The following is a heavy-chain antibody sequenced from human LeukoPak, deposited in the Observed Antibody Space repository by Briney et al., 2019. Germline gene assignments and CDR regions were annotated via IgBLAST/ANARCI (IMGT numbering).Heavy chain of an antibody. CDR1: GFTFSSYS. D-gene: IGHD4-17*01. CDR2: ISSSSSSYI. CDR3: ARGFYGDRVDY. J-gene: IGHJ4*02. Sequence: GGSLRLSCAASGFTFSSYSMNWVRQAPGKGLEWVSSISSSSSSYIYYIDSVKGRFTISRDNAKNSLYLQMNSLTAEDTAVYYCARGFYGDRVDYWGQGTLVTVSS. V-gene: IGHV3-21*01.